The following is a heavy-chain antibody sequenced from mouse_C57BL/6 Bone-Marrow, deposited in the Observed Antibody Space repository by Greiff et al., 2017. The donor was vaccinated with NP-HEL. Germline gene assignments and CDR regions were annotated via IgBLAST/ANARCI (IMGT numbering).Heavy chain of an antibody. CDR3: ARGRLLRNYYAMDY. V-gene: IGHV1-64*01. CDR1: GYTFTSYW. Sequence: QVQLQQPGAELVKPGASVKLSCKASGYTFTSYWMHWVKQRPGQGLEWIGMIHPNSGSTNYNEKFKSKATLTVAKSSSTAYMQLSSLTSEDSAVYYCARGRLLRNYYAMDYWGQGTSVTVSS. J-gene: IGHJ4*01. CDR2: IHPNSGST. D-gene: IGHD1-1*01.